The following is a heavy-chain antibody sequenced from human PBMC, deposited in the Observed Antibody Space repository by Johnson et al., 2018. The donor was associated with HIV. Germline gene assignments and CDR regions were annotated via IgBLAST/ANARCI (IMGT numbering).Heavy chain of an antibody. CDR3: AKEGITMEVDI. V-gene: IGHV3-30*18. J-gene: IGHJ3*02. D-gene: IGHD3-10*01. Sequence: QVQLVESGGGVVRPGGSLRLSCAASGFTFSSYGMHWVRQAPGKGLEWVAVISYDGSNKYYADSVKGRFTISRDNSKNTLYLQMNSLRAEDTAVYYCAKEGITMEVDIWGQGTMVTVSS. CDR2: ISYDGSNK. CDR1: GFTFSSYG.